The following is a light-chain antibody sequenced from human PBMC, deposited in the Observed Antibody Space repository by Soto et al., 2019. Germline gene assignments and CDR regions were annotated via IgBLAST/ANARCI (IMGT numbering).Light chain of an antibody. Sequence: QSVLTQPASVSGSPGRSITISCTGTSSYVGSYNLVSWYQQHPGKAPKLMIYEVSKRPSGVSNRFSGSKSGNTASLTISGLQAEDEADYYCCSYAGSSTLIFGTGTKVTVL. CDR3: CSYAGSSTLI. V-gene: IGLV2-23*02. J-gene: IGLJ1*01. CDR2: EVS. CDR1: SSYVGSYNL.